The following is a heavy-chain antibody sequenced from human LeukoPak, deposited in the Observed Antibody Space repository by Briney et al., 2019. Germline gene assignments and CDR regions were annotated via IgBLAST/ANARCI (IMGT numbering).Heavy chain of an antibody. CDR2: AGWAGGTT. D-gene: IGHD3-10*02. V-gene: IGHV3-43*01. J-gene: IGHJ4*02. Sequence: PGGSLRLSCATSGFNFDRYTIHWVRHTPRKGLEWVSLAGWAGGTTFYSDSVRGRFTISRDSGRKSVYLQMNSLTTDDTAFYFCAKELDTMSFDYWGQGALVTVSS. CDR3: AKELDTMSFDY. CDR1: GFNFDRYT.